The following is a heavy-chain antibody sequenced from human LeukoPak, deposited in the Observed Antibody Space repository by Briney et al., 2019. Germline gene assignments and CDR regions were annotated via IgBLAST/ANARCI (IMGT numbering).Heavy chain of an antibody. CDR2: INHSGST. CDR3: ASRYYYDSSGYYYFDY. V-gene: IGHV4-34*01. Sequence: SETLSLTCAVYGGSFSGYYWSWIRQPPGKGLEWIGEINHSGSTNYNPSLKSRVTISVDTSKNQFSLKLSSVTAADTAVYYCASRYYYDSSGYYYFDYWGQGTLVTVSS. J-gene: IGHJ4*02. CDR1: GGSFSGYY. D-gene: IGHD3-22*01.